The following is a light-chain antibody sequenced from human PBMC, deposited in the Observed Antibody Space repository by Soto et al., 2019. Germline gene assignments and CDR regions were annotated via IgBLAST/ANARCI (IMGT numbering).Light chain of an antibody. Sequence: DLQMTQSPPSLSVSVGDRVTITCQASQDISIYLSWYQQRPGNAPKLLISDASNLETGVPSRFSGSGSGTHFTFTISSLQPEDFATYYCQQYDLLPLTFGGGTKVEI. CDR2: DAS. CDR1: QDISIY. V-gene: IGKV1-33*01. J-gene: IGKJ4*01. CDR3: QQYDLLPLT.